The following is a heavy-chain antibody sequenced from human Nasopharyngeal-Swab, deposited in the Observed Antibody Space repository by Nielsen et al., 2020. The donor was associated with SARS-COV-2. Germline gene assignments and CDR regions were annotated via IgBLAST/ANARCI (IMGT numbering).Heavy chain of an antibody. CDR2: IGTAGDT. CDR1: GFTFSSYA. V-gene: IGHV3-13*01. D-gene: IGHD5-12*01. Sequence: GESLKITCAASGFTFSSYAMHWVRQATGKGLEWVSAIGTAGDTYYPGSVKGRFTISRENAKNSLYLQMNSLRAGDTAVYYCARSRYSGYDFPYMDVWGKGTTVTVSS. CDR3: ARSRYSGYDFPYMDV. J-gene: IGHJ6*03.